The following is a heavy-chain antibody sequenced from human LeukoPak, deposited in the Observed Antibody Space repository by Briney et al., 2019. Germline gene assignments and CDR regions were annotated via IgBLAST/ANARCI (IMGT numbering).Heavy chain of an antibody. CDR2: IYPRDGST. CDR1: GYTFTSNY. CDR3: ARDQEGFDY. Sequence: ASVQGFCQASGYTFTSNYIHWGRQAPGQGLEWMGMIYPRDGSTSYAQKFQGRVTVTRDTSTSTVHMELSGLRSEDTAVYYCARDQEGFDYWGQGTLVTVFS. J-gene: IGHJ4*02. V-gene: IGHV1-46*01.